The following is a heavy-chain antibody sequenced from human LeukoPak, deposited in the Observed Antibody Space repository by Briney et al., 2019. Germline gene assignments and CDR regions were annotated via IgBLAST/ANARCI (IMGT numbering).Heavy chain of an antibody. D-gene: IGHD3-22*01. V-gene: IGHV3-30*18. J-gene: IGHJ4*02. Sequence: GGSLRLSCAASGFTFSSFGMHWVRKAPGKGLEWVAIISYDGSLKYYADSVKGRFTISRDNSKNTLYLQISSLRVEDTAVYYCAKETYDSSSYYFAYFDYWGQGTLVTVSA. CDR2: ISYDGSLK. CDR3: AKETYDSSSYYFAYFDY. CDR1: GFTFSSFG.